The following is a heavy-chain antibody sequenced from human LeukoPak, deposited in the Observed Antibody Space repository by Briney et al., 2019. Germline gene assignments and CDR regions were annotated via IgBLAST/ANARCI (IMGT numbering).Heavy chain of an antibody. CDR1: GFTFNNYW. Sequence: GGSLRLSCSASGFTFNNYWMRWVRQAPGKGLEWVSAISGSGGSTYYADSVKGRFTISRDNSKNTLYLQMNSLRAEDTAVYYCAKGEDSSGYYSDFDYWGQGTLVTVSS. J-gene: IGHJ4*02. D-gene: IGHD3-22*01. CDR2: ISGSGGST. V-gene: IGHV3-23*01. CDR3: AKGEDSSGYYSDFDY.